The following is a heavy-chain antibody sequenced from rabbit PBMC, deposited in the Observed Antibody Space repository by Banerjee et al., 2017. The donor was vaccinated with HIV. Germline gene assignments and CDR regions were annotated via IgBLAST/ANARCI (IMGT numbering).Heavy chain of an antibody. V-gene: IGHV1S47*01. D-gene: IGHD4-1*01. Sequence: QEQLEESGGDLVKPEGSLTLTCTASGFDFSSNVMCWVRQAPGKGLELIACIYSSNGDKWYASWVNGRFTISRSTSLNTVDLKMTSLTVADTATYLCARDLAGVIGWNFGLWGPGTLVTVS. CDR3: ARDLAGVIGWNFGL. CDR1: GFDFSSNV. J-gene: IGHJ4*01. CDR2: IYSSNGDK.